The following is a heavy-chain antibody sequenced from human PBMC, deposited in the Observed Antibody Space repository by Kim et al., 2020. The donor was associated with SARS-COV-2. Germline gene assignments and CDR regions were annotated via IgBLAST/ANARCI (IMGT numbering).Heavy chain of an antibody. Sequence: ASVKVSCKASGYTFTSYYMHWVRQAPGQGLEWMGIINPSGGSTSYAQKFQGRVTMTRDTSTSTVYMELSSLRSEDTAVYYCARDLLDQYSSDNWFDPWGQGTLVTVSS. CDR1: GYTFTSYY. CDR2: INPSGGST. V-gene: IGHV1-46*01. CDR3: ARDLLDQYSSDNWFDP. J-gene: IGHJ5*02. D-gene: IGHD6-19*01.